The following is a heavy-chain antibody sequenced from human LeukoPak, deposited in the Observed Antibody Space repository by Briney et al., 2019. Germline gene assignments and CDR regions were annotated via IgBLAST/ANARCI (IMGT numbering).Heavy chain of an antibody. CDR1: GGSISSSVYY. J-gene: IGHJ3*02. Sequence: SETLSLTXTVSGGSISSSVYYWVWIRQPPGMGLEWIATIHYSGISYYNPSLRSRVTISVDTSKNQFSLKLNSVTAADTALYYCARHSDYRGNPSLDTDAFDIWGQGTMVTVSS. CDR2: IHYSGIS. V-gene: IGHV4-39*01. CDR3: ARHSDYRGNPSLDTDAFDI. D-gene: IGHD4-23*01.